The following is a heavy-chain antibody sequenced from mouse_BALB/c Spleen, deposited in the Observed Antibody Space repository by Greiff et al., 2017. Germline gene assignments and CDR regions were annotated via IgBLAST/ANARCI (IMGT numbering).Heavy chain of an antibody. D-gene: IGHD2-4*01. CDR1: GFTFSDYG. J-gene: IGHJ4*01. CDR3: ARITPLYAMDY. CDR2: ISNLAYSI. V-gene: IGHV5-15*02. Sequence: EVKVVESGGGLVQPGGSRKLSCAASGFTFSDYGMAWVRQAPGKGPEWVAFISNLAYSIYYADTVTGRFTISRENAKNTLYLEMSSLRSEDTAMYYCARITPLYAMDYWGQGTSVTVSS.